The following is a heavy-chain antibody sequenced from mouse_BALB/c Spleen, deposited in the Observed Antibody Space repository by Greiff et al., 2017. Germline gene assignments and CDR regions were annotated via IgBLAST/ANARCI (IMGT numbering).Heavy chain of an antibody. CDR3: ARDDWGRFAY. CDR1: GYSITSDYA. V-gene: IGHV3-2*02. J-gene: IGHJ3*01. Sequence: EVMLVESGPGLVKPSQSLSLTCTVTGYSITSDYAWNWIRQFPGNKLEWMGYISYSGSTSYNPSLKSRIPITRDTSKNQFFLQLNSVTTEDTATYYCARDDWGRFAYWGQGTLVTVSA. CDR2: ISYSGST.